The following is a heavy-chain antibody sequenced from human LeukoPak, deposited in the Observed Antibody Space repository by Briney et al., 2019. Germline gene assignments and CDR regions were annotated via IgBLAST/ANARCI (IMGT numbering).Heavy chain of an antibody. CDR3: ARDHTPEGPSHPFDY. Sequence: GASVKVSCKASGGTFSSYTISWVRQAPGQGLEWMGRIIPILGIADYAQKFQGRVTITADKSTITAYMELSSLRSEDTAVYYCARDHTPEGPSHPFDYWGQGTLVTVSS. V-gene: IGHV1-69*04. CDR1: GGTFSSYT. J-gene: IGHJ4*02. CDR2: IIPILGIA.